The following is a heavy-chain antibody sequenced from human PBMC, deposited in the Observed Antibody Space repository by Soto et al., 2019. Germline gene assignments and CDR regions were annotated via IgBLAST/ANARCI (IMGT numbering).Heavy chain of an antibody. CDR3: ARQGVVVVITLGYYFDY. Sequence: SETLSLTCTVSGGSISSSSYYWGWIRQPPGKGLEWIGSIYYSGSTYYNPSLKSRVTISVDTSKNQFSLKLSSVTAADTAVYYCARQGVVVVITLGYYFDYWGQGTLVTVSS. J-gene: IGHJ4*02. V-gene: IGHV4-39*01. CDR2: IYYSGST. D-gene: IGHD3-22*01. CDR1: GGSISSSSYY.